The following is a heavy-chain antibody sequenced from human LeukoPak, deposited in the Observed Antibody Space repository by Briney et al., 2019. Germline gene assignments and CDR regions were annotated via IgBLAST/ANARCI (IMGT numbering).Heavy chain of an antibody. J-gene: IGHJ6*03. CDR3: ARERVDCSSTSCYDDYYYYYMDV. Sequence: GASVKVSCKASGGTFSSYAISWVRQAPGQGLEWMGWMNPNSGNTGYAQKFQGRVTITRNTSISTAYMELSSLRSEDTAVYYCARERVDCSSTSCYDDYYYYYMDVWGKGTTVTVSS. CDR1: GGTFSSYA. V-gene: IGHV1-8*03. D-gene: IGHD2-2*01. CDR2: MNPNSGNT.